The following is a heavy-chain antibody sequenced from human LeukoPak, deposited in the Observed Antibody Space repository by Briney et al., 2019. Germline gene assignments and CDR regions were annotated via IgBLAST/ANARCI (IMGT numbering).Heavy chain of an antibody. Sequence: PGGSLRLSCAASGFTFSSYEMNWVRQAPGKGLEWVSYISSSGSTIYYADSVKGRFTISRDNAKNSLYLQMNSLRAEDTAVYYCARDLIFVDIVATWGGSDYWGQGTLVTVSS. D-gene: IGHD5-12*01. V-gene: IGHV3-48*03. CDR3: ARDLIFVDIVATWGGSDY. CDR1: GFTFSSYE. J-gene: IGHJ4*02. CDR2: ISSSGSTI.